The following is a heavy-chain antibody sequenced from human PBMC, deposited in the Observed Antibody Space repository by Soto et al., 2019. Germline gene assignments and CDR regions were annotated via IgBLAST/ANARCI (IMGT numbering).Heavy chain of an antibody. V-gene: IGHV4-31*03. CDR2: IYYRGGT. CDR1: GCSMRSCGYF. D-gene: IGHD6-13*01. Sequence: PPGTLSLRCTACGCSMRSCGYFWSWDRQHPGKGLEWIGHIYYRGGTSYNPSLESRVAMSVDTSKNEFTLEVNSVTAADTAIYYCAIFAKEENPMRDSWYALDFWVRGTLVTVSS. J-gene: IGHJ2*01. CDR3: AIFAKEENPMRDSWYALDF.